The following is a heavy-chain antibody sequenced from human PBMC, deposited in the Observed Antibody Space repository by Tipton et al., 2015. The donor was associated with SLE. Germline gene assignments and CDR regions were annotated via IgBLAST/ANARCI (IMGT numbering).Heavy chain of an antibody. V-gene: IGHV4-59*01. CDR2: IYYTGSA. CDR3: ARVGPSYYYYMDV. D-gene: IGHD3-10*01. J-gene: IGHJ6*03. Sequence: TLSLTCTISGGSISTFYWSWVRQPPGKRLEWIGYIYYTGSADYNPSVKSRVAISIDTSKKQFSLRVRSVTAADSAVYYCARVGPSYYYYMDVWGRGTTVTVSS. CDR1: GGSISTFY.